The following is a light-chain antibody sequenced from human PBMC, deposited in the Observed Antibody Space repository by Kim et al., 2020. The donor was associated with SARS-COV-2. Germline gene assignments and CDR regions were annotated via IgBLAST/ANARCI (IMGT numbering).Light chain of an antibody. J-gene: IGLJ2*01. Sequence: LNCTLSSSYSNYKVDWYQQRTGKGRRFVMLVGTGGIVGSKGDGIPDSFSVGGSGLNRYLTIKNVQEEDESDDHCGADHGSGSNVVVFGGGTQLTVL. CDR2: VGTGGIVG. CDR1: SSYSNYK. V-gene: IGLV9-49*01. CDR3: GADHGSGSNVVV.